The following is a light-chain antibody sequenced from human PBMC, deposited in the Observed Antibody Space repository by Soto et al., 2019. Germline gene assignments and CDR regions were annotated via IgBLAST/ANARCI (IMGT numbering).Light chain of an antibody. J-gene: IGLJ1*01. CDR2: EVN. CDR3: FSYRSGTTNV. CDR1: NSDIGGYNF. V-gene: IGLV2-14*01. Sequence: QSALTQPASVSGSPGQSITISCAGSNSDIGGYNFVSWYQQHPGKAPKIIIFEVNKRPSGISNRFSGSKSGNTASLTISGLQAEDEADYYCFSYRSGTTNVFGSGTKLTVL.